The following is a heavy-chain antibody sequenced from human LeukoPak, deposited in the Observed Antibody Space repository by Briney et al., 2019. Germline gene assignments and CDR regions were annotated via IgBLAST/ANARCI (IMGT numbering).Heavy chain of an antibody. CDR2: INPNSGGT. CDR1: GYTFTGYY. Sequence: ASVKVSCKASGYTFTGYYMHWVRQAPGQGLEWMGWINPNSGGTNYAQKFQGRVTMTRDTSISTAYMELSRLRSADPAVYYCAIPPVVRPPHWFAPSGQGTPATVPS. V-gene: IGHV1-2*02. CDR3: AIPPVVRPPHWFAP. D-gene: IGHD3-10*01. J-gene: IGHJ5*02.